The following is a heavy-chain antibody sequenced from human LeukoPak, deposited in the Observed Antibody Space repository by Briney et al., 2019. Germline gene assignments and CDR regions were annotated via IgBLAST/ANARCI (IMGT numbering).Heavy chain of an antibody. CDR2: IYYSGST. D-gene: IGHD3-9*01. CDR1: GGSISSYY. CDR3: ARHVWLQPFDY. V-gene: IGHV4-59*08. Sequence: SETLSLTCTVSGGSISSYYWSWIRQPPGKGLEWIGYIYYSGSTNYNPSLKSRVTISVDTSKNQFSLKLSSVAAADTAVYYCARHVWLQPFDYWGQGTLVTVSS. J-gene: IGHJ4*02.